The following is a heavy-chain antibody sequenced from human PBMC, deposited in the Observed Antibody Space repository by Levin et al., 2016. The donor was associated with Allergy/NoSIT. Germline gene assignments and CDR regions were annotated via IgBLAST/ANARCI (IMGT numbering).Heavy chain of an antibody. D-gene: IGHD5-12*01. CDR2: INGANGNT. J-gene: IGHJ4*02. CDR3: ARIVTTYFDY. V-gene: IGHV1-3*01. Sequence: ASVKVSCKATGYSFISYVMHWVRQAPGQRLEWMGWINGANGNTKYSQKFQGRVTITRDTSASTAYMELSSLRSEDTAVYYCARIVTTYFDYWGQGTLVTVSS. CDR1: GYSFISYV.